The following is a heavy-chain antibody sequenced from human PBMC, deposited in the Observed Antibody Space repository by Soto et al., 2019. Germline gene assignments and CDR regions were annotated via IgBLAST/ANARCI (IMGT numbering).Heavy chain of an antibody. CDR2: IYSGGST. D-gene: IGHD3-10*01. V-gene: IGHV3-53*01. CDR3: ARESRIGYYYGSGSYYYFDY. J-gene: IGHJ4*02. Sequence: PGGSLRLSCAASGFTVSSNYMSWVRQAPGKGLEWVSVIYSGGSTYYADSVKGRFTISRDNSKNTLYLQMNSLRAEDTAVYYCARESRIGYYYGSGSYYYFDYWGQGTLVTVSS. CDR1: GFTVSSNY.